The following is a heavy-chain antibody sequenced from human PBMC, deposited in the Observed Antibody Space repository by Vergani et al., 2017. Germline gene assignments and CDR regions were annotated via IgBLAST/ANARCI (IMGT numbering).Heavy chain of an antibody. V-gene: IGHV4-39*01. J-gene: IGHJ4*02. Sequence: QLHLQESGPGLVKPSETLSLTCTVSGSSITSSSYYWGWIRQPPGKGLEWIGNIYHSGGAYYNPSLKGRVTISVDKSKNQFSLEVTSVTAADTAIYFCARTESFILRYFHWALWGEGTLVTVSS. CDR1: GSSITSSSYY. CDR2: IYHSGGA. D-gene: IGHD3-9*01. CDR3: ARTESFILRYFHWAL.